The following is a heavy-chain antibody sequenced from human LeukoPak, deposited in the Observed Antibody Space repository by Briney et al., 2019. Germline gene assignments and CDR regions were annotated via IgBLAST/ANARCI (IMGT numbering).Heavy chain of an antibody. V-gene: IGHV2-5*02. CDR1: GFSLSTSGVG. CDR2: IYWDDDK. CDR3: AHRRPDYGAHGNWFDP. J-gene: IGHJ5*02. D-gene: IGHD4-17*01. Sequence: ESGPTLVKPTQTLTLTCTFSGFSLSTSGVGVGWIRQPPGKALEWLALIYWDDDKRYSPSLKSRLTITKDTSKNQVVLTMTNMDPVDTATYYCAHRRPDYGAHGNWFDPWGQGTLVTVSS.